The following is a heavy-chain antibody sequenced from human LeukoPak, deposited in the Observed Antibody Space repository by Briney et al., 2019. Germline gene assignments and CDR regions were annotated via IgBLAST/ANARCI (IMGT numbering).Heavy chain of an antibody. Sequence: QAGGSLRLSCSASGFTFSSYTMHWVRQAPGKGLEYVSAISPNVGSTYYGDSVKGRFTISRDNSKNTLYLQMSSLRAEDTAVYYCVKTIAVAGNFDYWGQGTLVTVS. CDR1: GFTFSSYT. D-gene: IGHD6-13*01. J-gene: IGHJ4*02. CDR3: VKTIAVAGNFDY. V-gene: IGHV3-64D*09. CDR2: ISPNVGST.